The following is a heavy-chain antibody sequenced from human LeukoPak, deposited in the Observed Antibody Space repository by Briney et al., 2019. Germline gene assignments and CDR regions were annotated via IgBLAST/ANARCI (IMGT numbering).Heavy chain of an antibody. CDR2: ISGSGGST. J-gene: IGHJ4*02. D-gene: IGHD2-15*01. Sequence: GGSLRLSCAASGFTFSNAWMNWVRQAPGKGLEWVSAISGSGGSTYYADSVKGRFTISRDNSKNTLYLQMNSLRAEDTAVYYCAKDLLIGGSCYDYWGQGTLVTVSS. CDR3: AKDLLIGGSCYDY. CDR1: GFTFSNAW. V-gene: IGHV3-23*01.